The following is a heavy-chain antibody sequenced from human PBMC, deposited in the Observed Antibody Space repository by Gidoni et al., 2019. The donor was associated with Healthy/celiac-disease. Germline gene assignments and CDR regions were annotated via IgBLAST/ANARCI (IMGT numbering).Heavy chain of an antibody. V-gene: IGHV1-2*02. CDR2: INPNSGGT. J-gene: IGHJ5*02. Sequence: QVQLVQSGAEVKKPGASVKVSCTASGYTFTGYYMHWVRQAPGQGLEWMGWINPNSGGTNYAQKFQGRVTMTRDTSISTAYMELSRLRSDDTAVYYCARGGSRDSGYYLNWFDPWGQGTLVTVSS. D-gene: IGHD3-22*01. CDR3: ARGGSRDSGYYLNWFDP. CDR1: GYTFTGYY.